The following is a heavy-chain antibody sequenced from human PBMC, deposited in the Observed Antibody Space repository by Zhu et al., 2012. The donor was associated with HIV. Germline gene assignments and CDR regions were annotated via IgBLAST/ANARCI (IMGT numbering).Heavy chain of an antibody. J-gene: IGHJ4*02. CDR1: GYSISSGHY. D-gene: IGHD6-19*01. Sequence: QVQLQESGPGLVKPSETLSLTCTVSGYSISSGHYWGWIRQPPGKGLEWIGNMFHGGSTYYNPSLKSRVIISGDTSKNQFSLKLSSVTAADTAVYYCARAVSKSGWFGNFDYWGQGTPVTSPQ. CDR3: ARAVSKSGWFGNFDY. CDR2: MFHGGST. V-gene: IGHV4-38-2*02.